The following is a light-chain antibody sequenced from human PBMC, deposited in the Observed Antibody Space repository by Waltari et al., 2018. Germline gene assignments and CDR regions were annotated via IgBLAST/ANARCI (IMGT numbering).Light chain of an antibody. V-gene: IGLV1-44*01. CDR2: SNN. CDR3: STWDDRLTGVV. Sequence: QSVFAQPPSPSGTPGQRITLPRSGSNSNIGSNTVNWYQQSPGTAPRPLIYSNNQRPSGVPDRFSASKSGSSAALAIYGLHSEDEADYYCSTWDDRLTGVVFGGGTKVTVL. J-gene: IGLJ2*01. CDR1: NSNIGSNT.